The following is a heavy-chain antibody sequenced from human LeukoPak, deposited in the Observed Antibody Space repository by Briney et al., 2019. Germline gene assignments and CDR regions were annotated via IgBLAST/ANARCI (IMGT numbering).Heavy chain of an antibody. J-gene: IGHJ5*02. V-gene: IGHV3-11*04. CDR3: ARAQRVGSYNWFDP. D-gene: IGHD3-10*01. CDR2: ISSSVSTI. Sequence: GGSLRLSCAVSGFTFRDYYMRWIRQATGKGVEWVFYISSSVSTIYYADSVKGRFTISRDNAKDSLYLQMNSLRAEDTAVYYCARAQRVGSYNWFDPWGQGTLVTVSS. CDR1: GFTFRDYY.